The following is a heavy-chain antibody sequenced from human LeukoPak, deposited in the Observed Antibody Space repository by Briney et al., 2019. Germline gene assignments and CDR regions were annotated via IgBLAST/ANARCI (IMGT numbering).Heavy chain of an antibody. CDR1: GFPFSSYW. V-gene: IGHV3-7*04. Sequence: GGSLRLSCAASGFPFSSYWMAWVRQAPGKGLEWVATITLDGSDSYYVDSVKGRLTVSRDNAKNSLYLQMNSLRAEDTAVFYCTTENWYVFENWGQGSLVTVSS. D-gene: IGHD1-1*01. CDR2: ITLDGSDS. CDR3: TTENWYVFEN. J-gene: IGHJ4*02.